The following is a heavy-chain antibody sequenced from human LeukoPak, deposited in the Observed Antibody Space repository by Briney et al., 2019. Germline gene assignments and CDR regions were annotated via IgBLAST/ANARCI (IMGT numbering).Heavy chain of an antibody. V-gene: IGHV1-69*13. D-gene: IGHD1-7*01. CDR3: ASPNVVELHYYYYGMDV. CDR2: IIPIFGTA. CDR1: GGTFSIYA. J-gene: IGHJ6*02. Sequence: ASVKVSCTASGGTFSIYAINWVRQAPGQGLEWMGGIIPIFGTANYAQKFQGRVTITADESTSTAYMELSSLRSEDTAVYYCASPNVVELHYYYYGMDVWGQGTTVTVSS.